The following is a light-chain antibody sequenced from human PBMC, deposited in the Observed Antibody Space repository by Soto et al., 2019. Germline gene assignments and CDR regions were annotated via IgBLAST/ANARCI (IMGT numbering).Light chain of an antibody. CDR2: AAS. CDR3: QHHNNYPLT. V-gene: IGKV1-9*01. CDR1: QGIYSH. Sequence: DIQLTQSPSFLSASVGDRVTITCRASQGIYSHLAWYQQKPGKAPKLLIYAASTLQSGVPSRFSGSRSGTDFTLTVSSLQPDDFATYYCQHHNNYPLTFGGGTKVEIK. J-gene: IGKJ4*01.